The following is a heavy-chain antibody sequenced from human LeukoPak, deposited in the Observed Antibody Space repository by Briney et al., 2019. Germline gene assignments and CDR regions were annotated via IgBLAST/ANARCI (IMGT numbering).Heavy chain of an antibody. J-gene: IGHJ4*02. D-gene: IGHD2-15*01. Sequence: ASVKVSCKASGYTFTSYGISWVRQAPGQGLEWMGWISAYNGNTSYAQKLQGRVTMTTDTSTSTAYMELRSLRSDDTAVYYCARDGGFVPTAYFDYWGQGTLVTVSS. CDR3: ARDGGFVPTAYFDY. CDR1: GYTFTSYG. CDR2: ISAYNGNT. V-gene: IGHV1-18*01.